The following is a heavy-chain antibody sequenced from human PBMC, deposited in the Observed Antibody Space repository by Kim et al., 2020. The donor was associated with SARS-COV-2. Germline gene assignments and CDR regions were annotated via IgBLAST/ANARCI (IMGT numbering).Heavy chain of an antibody. D-gene: IGHD2-21*01. CDR1: GFTFSSYS. J-gene: IGHJ5*02. CDR3: ARVPDSNWFDP. Sequence: GGSLRLSCAASGFTFSSYSMNWVRQAPGKGLEWVSSISSSSSYIYYADSVMGRFTISRDNAKNSLYLQMNSLRAEDTAVYYCARVPDSNWFDPWGQGTLVTVSS. CDR2: ISSSSSYI. V-gene: IGHV3-21*01.